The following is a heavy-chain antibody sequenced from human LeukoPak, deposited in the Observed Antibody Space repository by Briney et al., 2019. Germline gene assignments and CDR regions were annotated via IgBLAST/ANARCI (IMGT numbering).Heavy chain of an antibody. CDR3: ARGSAGEQNYYYGMDV. CDR2: IYSGGST. Sequence: PGGSLRLSCAASGFTVSSNYMSWVRQAPGKGPEWVSVIYSGGSTYYADSVKGRFTISRDNSKNTLYLQVNSLRAEDTAVYYCARGSAGEQNYYYGMDVWGQGTTVTVSS. CDR1: GFTVSSNY. D-gene: IGHD6-13*01. J-gene: IGHJ6*02. V-gene: IGHV3-53*01.